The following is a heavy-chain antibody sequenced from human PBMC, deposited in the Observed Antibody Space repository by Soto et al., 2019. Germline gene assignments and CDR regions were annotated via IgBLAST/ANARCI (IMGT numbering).Heavy chain of an antibody. CDR3: AVVMVHWEYQD. D-gene: IGHD2-15*01. CDR2: IIPILGLA. CDR1: GDTFSSYT. J-gene: IGHJ4*01. V-gene: IGHV1-69*02. Sequence: SVKVSCQASGDTFSSYTMSWVRQAPGQGLEWMGIIIPILGLAIYAQTIQSRVAITADHSTSTAYMEMRSLTSEDTAVYNCAVVMVHWEYQDLGQGALVTVSS.